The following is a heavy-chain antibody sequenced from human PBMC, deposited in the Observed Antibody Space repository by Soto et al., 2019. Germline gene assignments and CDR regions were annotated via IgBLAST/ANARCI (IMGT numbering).Heavy chain of an antibody. CDR2: IYYTGNT. Sequence: SETLSLTCTVSCGSISNGGYYWTWIRRHPGKGLEWIGYIYYTGNTYYNPSLKSRLTISVDTSKNQFSLKLSSVTAADTAVYYCARVGRISNGGYLDYWGQGTLVTVSS. J-gene: IGHJ4*02. D-gene: IGHD3-22*01. CDR1: CGSISNGGYY. V-gene: IGHV4-31*03. CDR3: ARVGRISNGGYLDY.